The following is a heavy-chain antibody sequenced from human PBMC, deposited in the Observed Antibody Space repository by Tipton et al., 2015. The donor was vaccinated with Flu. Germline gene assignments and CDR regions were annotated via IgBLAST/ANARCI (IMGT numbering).Heavy chain of an antibody. D-gene: IGHD2-8*02. CDR1: GASISSSSHY. CDR2: IYHSGST. Sequence: GLVKPSETLSLTCTVSGASISSSSHYWGWIRQPPGKGLEWIGSIYHSGSTYYNPSLKSRVTISVDTSKNQFSLKLGSVTAGDTAVYYCARRDCAGGICYSRVYDAFDIWGQGTLVTVSS. V-gene: IGHV4-39*07. J-gene: IGHJ3*02. CDR3: ARRDCAGGICYSRVYDAFDI.